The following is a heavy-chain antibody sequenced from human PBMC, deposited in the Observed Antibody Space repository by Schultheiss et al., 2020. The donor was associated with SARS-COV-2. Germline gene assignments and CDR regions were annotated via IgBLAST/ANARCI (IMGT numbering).Heavy chain of an antibody. Sequence: SETLSLTCAVYGGSFSGYYWSWIRQPPGKGLEWIGYIYYSGSTNYNPSLKSRVTISVDTSKNQFSLKLSSVTAADTAVYYCARSSDAFDIWGQGTLVTVSS. CDR1: GGSFSGYY. CDR3: ARSSDAFDI. CDR2: IYYSGST. D-gene: IGHD3-16*01. J-gene: IGHJ1*01. V-gene: IGHV4-59*12.